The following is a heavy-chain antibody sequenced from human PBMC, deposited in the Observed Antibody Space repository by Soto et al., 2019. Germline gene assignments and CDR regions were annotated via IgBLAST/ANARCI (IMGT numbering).Heavy chain of an antibody. Sequence: EVQLLQSGGGLVLPGGSLRLSCEASGFTFGSYGMTWVRQGPGKGLEWVSLIGGHGHTTYIAESVTGRFTISRDNSKNTLYLQMDNLRVEDTALYYCAKGYGWDYLDYWGQGALVTVAP. J-gene: IGHJ4*02. CDR2: IGGHGHTT. V-gene: IGHV3-23*01. CDR3: AKGYGWDYLDY. CDR1: GFTFGSYG. D-gene: IGHD4-17*01.